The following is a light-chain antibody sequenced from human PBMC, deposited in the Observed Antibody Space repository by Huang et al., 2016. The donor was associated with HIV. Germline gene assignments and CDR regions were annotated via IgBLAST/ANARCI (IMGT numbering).Light chain of an antibody. CDR2: DAT. CDR1: QSVSSY. J-gene: IGKJ4*01. V-gene: IGKV3-11*01. CDR3: QQRSNWPPRT. Sequence: EIVLTQSPATLSLSPGERATLPCEASQSVSSYLAWYQQKPGQAPRLLIYDATNRAAGIPARFSGSGSGTDFTLTISSLEPEDFAVYYCQQRSNWPPRTFGGGTKVEIK.